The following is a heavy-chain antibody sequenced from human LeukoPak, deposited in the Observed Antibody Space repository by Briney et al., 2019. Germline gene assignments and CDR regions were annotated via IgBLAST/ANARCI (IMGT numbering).Heavy chain of an antibody. CDR1: GGTLNTHI. CDR2: ITPVIDST. V-gene: IGHV1-69*08. CDR3: ARVNLRGSQYNWFDP. Sequence: GASVKVSCKASGGTLNTHIFTWVRQAPGEGLEWMGRITPVIDSTKYAQKFQGRVTIIADKSTSTVYMELSSLRSEDTAVYYCARVNLRGSQYNWFDPWGQGTLVTVSS. J-gene: IGHJ5*02. D-gene: IGHD1-26*01.